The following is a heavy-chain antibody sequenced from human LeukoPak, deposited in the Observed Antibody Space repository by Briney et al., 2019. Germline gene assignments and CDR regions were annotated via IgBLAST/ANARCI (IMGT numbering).Heavy chain of an antibody. CDR3: ARGGNSNSNGYSFYY. Sequence: SETLSLTCTVSGGSINSGGYYWGWIRQHPGKGLEWIGYIYYTGSTYYSPSLKSRLTISLDTSKNQFSLRLSSVTAADTAVYYCARGGNSNSNGYSFYYWGQGAQVTVSS. CDR1: GGSINSGGYY. D-gene: IGHD3-22*01. V-gene: IGHV4-31*03. CDR2: IYYTGST. J-gene: IGHJ4*02.